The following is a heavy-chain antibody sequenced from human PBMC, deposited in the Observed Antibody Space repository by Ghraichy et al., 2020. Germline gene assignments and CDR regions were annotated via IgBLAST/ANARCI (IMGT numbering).Heavy chain of an antibody. V-gene: IGHV3-49*03. Sequence: GGSLRLSCTGSGFNFADYTMTWFRQAPGKGLEWVAFIRSNTYSAAIEYAAAVQGRFVITRDDSKSTVYLQMSGLKVEDTSVYYCVRGGKPALRWVLSPQYDYWGQGIQVTVSS. J-gene: IGHJ4*02. CDR3: VRGGKPALRWVLSPQYDY. CDR2: IRSNTYSAAI. D-gene: IGHD1-14*01. CDR1: GFNFADYT.